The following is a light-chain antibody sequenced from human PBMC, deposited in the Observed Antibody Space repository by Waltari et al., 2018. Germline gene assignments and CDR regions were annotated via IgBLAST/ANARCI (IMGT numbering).Light chain of an antibody. CDR3: QHYSTYSKA. J-gene: IGKJ2*01. V-gene: IGKV1-5*03. Sequence: DVRMTQSPSTLSASVGDRVTITCRASQSINKWVAWYQQKPRKAPTLLIYKASSLESGVPSRFSGSGSGTDFTLTISSLQTDDFATYYCQHYSTYSKAFGQGTKLE. CDR2: KAS. CDR1: QSINKW.